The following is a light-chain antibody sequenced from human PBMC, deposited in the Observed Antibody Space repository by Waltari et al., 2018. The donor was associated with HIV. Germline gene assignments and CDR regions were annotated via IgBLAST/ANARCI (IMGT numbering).Light chain of an antibody. V-gene: IGLV2-14*03. CDR1: SSDIGAYNY. CDR3: NSYTSSGTLV. Sequence: QSGLTQPASVSGSPGQSITISCTGSSSDIGAYNYVSWSQQYSGKAPTLIIYAVSNRPSGVSNRFSGSKSGNTASLTISGLQAEDEADYYCNSYTSSGTLVFGGGTRLTVL. CDR2: AVS. J-gene: IGLJ3*02.